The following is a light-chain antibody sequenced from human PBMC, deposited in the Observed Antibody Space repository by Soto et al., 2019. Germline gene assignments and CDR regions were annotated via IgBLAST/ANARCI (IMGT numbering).Light chain of an antibody. J-gene: IGKJ1*01. CDR1: QRVSSD. CDR2: DAS. CDR3: QQRSNWPPWT. Sequence: EVVLAQSPGVLSLSPGERSTLSCRASQRVSSDLALYQQKPGQAPRLLIYDASNRATGIPARFSGSGSGTDFTLTISSLEPEDFAVYYCQQRSNWPPWTFGQGTKVDIK. V-gene: IGKV3-11*01.